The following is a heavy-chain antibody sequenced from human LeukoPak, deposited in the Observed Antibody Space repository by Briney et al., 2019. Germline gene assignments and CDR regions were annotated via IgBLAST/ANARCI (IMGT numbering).Heavy chain of an antibody. CDR2: ISYDGSNK. Sequence: GGSLRLSCAASGFTFSSYAMHWVRQAPGKGLEWVAVISYDGSNKYYADSVKGRFTISRDNSKNTLYLQMNSLRAEDTAVYYCARDRSDNWFDSWGQGTLVTVSS. CDR3: ARDRSDNWFDS. J-gene: IGHJ5*01. CDR1: GFTFSSYA. V-gene: IGHV3-30*04.